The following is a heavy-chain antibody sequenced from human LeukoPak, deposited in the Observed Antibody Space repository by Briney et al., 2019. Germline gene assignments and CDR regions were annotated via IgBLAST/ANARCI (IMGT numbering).Heavy chain of an antibody. D-gene: IGHD6-6*01. CDR1: GYTFTGYY. CDR2: INPNSGGT. V-gene: IGHV1-2*02. CDR3: ARGPTRSIAARHLDNY. J-gene: IGHJ4*02. Sequence: ASVKVSCKASGYTFTGYYMHWVRQAPGQGLEWMGWINPNSGGTNYAQKFQGRVTMTRDTSISTAYMELSRLRSDDTAVYYCARGPTRSIAARHLDNYWGQGTLVTVSS.